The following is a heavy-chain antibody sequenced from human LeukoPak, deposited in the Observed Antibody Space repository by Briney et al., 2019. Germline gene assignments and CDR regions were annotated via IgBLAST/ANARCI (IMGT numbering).Heavy chain of an antibody. CDR2: IYHSGST. CDR3: ARDVGVVVAAGYFDL. Sequence: SETLSLTCAVFGGSISSGGYSWSWIRQPPGKGLEWIGYIYHSGSTYYNPSLKSRVTISVDRSKNQFSLKLSSVTAADTAVYYCARDVGVVVAAGYFDLWGRGTLVTVSS. J-gene: IGHJ2*01. CDR1: GGSISSGGYS. V-gene: IGHV4-30-2*01. D-gene: IGHD2-15*01.